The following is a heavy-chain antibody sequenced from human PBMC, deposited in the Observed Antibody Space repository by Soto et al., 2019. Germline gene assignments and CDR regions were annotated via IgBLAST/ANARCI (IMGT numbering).Heavy chain of an antibody. CDR2: ISGSGGST. V-gene: IGHV3-23*01. D-gene: IGHD4-17*01. Sequence: EVQLLESGGGLVQPGGSLRLSCAASGFILSSYVMSWVRQAPGKGLEWVSAISGSGGSTYYADSVKGRFTISRDNSKNTLYLQMNSLRAEDTAVYYCARPTTVIYFDYWGQGTLVTVSS. J-gene: IGHJ4*02. CDR3: ARPTTVIYFDY. CDR1: GFILSSYV.